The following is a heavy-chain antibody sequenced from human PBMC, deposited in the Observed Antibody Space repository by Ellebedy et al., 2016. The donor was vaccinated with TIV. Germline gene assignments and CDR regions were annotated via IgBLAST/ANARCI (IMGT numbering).Heavy chain of an antibody. Sequence: MPSETLSLTCTVSGGSISSYYWSWIRQPPGKGLEWIGYIHDSEYTNYNPSLKSRVTMSMDTSKKQFSLKLSSVTAADTAVYYRARDQYHFDSSGYSYEGWYFDFWGRGTLVTVSS. D-gene: IGHD3-22*01. CDR3: ARDQYHFDSSGYSYEGWYFDF. CDR1: GGSISSYY. V-gene: IGHV4-59*01. CDR2: IHDSEYT. J-gene: IGHJ2*01.